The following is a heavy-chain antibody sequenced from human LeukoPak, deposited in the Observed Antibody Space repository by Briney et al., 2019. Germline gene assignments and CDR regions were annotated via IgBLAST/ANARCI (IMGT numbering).Heavy chain of an antibody. J-gene: IGHJ5*02. Sequence: SETLSLTCTVSGGSISSYYWSWIRQPPGKGLEWIGYIYYSGSTNYNPSLKSRVTISVDTSKNQFSLKLSSVTAADTAVYYCARHAVEAASRWFDPWGQGTLVTVSS. CDR2: IYYSGST. CDR1: GGSISSYY. CDR3: ARHAVEAASRWFDP. V-gene: IGHV4-59*08. D-gene: IGHD1-1*01.